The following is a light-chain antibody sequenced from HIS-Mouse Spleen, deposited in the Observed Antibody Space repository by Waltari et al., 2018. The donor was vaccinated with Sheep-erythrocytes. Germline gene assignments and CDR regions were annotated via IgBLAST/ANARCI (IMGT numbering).Light chain of an antibody. Sequence: QSVLTQPPSVSGAPGQRVTTSCTGSSSNIGAGYDVHWSQQLPGTAPKILTSGTGSRPSGVPDRCSGSKSGTSASLAITGLQAEDEADYYCQSYDSSLSGSVFGGGTKLTVL. CDR1: SSNIGAGYD. CDR2: GTG. CDR3: QSYDSSLSGSV. V-gene: IGLV1-40*01. J-gene: IGLJ2*01.